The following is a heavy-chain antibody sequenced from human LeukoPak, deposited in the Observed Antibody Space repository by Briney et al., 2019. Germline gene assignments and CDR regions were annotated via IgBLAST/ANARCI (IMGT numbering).Heavy chain of an antibody. CDR2: ISAYNGNT. J-gene: IGHJ4*02. CDR3: AREAAAGVYFEY. Sequence: ASVKVSCKASGYTFTIYDSSWVRQAPGQGLEWMGWISAYNGNTNYVHSLQGRVTMTTDTSTSTAYMELRSLRSDDTAIYYCAREAAAGVYFEYWGQGTLVTVSS. V-gene: IGHV1-18*01. D-gene: IGHD6-13*01. CDR1: GYTFTIYD.